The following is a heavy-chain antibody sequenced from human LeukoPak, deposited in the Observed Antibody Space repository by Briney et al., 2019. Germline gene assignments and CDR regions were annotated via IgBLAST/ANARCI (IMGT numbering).Heavy chain of an antibody. D-gene: IGHD6-19*01. CDR2: IIPILGIA. CDR1: GGTFSSYA. V-gene: IGHV1-69*04. J-gene: IGHJ4*02. CDR3: ARAVSGRFDY. Sequence: GASVKVSCKASGGTFSSYAISWVRQAPGQGLEWMGRIIPILGIANYAQKFQGRVTITADKSTSTAYMELSSLRSEDTAIYYCARAVSGRFDYWDQGTLVTVSS.